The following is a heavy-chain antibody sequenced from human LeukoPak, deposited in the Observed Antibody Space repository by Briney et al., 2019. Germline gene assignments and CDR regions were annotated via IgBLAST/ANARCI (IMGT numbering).Heavy chain of an antibody. CDR3: TSTVSGSSRAYYYYGMDV. CDR2: IGTSSTTI. J-gene: IGHJ6*02. CDR1: GFTFSSYS. Sequence: GGSQRLSCAASGFTFSSYSMNWVRQPPGKGLEWVSNIGTSSTTIYYADSVKGRFTISRDNAKNSLYLQMNSLRAEDTAVYYCTSTVSGSSRAYYYYGMDVWGQGTTVTVSS. D-gene: IGHD1-26*01. V-gene: IGHV3-48*01.